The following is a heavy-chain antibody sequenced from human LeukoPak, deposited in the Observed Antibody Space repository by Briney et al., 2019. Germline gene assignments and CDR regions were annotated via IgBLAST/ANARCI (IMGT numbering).Heavy chain of an antibody. V-gene: IGHV1-24*01. J-gene: IGHJ5*02. D-gene: IGHD3-22*01. Sequence: EASVKVSCKVSGCTLTELSMHWVRQAPGKGLEWMGGFDPEDGETIYAQKFQGGVTMTEDTSTDTAYMELSSLRSEDTAVYYCATGRYYDSSGYNWFDPWGQGTLVTVSS. CDR2: FDPEDGET. CDR3: ATGRYYDSSGYNWFDP. CDR1: GCTLTELS.